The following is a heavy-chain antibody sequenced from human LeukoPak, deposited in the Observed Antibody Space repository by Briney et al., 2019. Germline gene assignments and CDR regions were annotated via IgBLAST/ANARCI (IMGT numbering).Heavy chain of an antibody. D-gene: IGHD2-2*01. Sequence: SETLSLICTVSGGSISSSSYYWGWIRQPPGKGLEWIGSIYYSGSTYYNPSLKSRVTISVDTSKNQFSLKLSSVTAADTAVYYCASLRSYACFDYWGQGTLVTVSS. CDR2: IYYSGST. CDR1: GGSISSSSYY. V-gene: IGHV4-39*01. CDR3: ASLRSYACFDY. J-gene: IGHJ4*02.